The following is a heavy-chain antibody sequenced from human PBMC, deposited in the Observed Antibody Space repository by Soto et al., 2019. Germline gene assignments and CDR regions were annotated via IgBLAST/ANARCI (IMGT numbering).Heavy chain of an antibody. CDR3: AGGGYCSSTSCYTTTPLAFHYGMDV. V-gene: IGHV1-69*01. D-gene: IGHD2-2*02. CDR2: IIPIFGTA. CDR1: GGTFSSYA. Sequence: QVQLVQSGAEVKKPGSSVKVSCKASGGTFSSYAISWVRQAPGQGLEWMGGIIPIFGTANYAQKFQGRVTITADETTSKAYMGLRSLRSEDKAVYFFAGGGYCSSTSCYTTTPLAFHYGMDVW. J-gene: IGHJ6*01.